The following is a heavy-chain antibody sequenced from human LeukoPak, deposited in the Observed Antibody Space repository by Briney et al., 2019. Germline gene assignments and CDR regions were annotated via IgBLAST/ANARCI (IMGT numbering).Heavy chain of an antibody. CDR1: GFTFSSYG. D-gene: IGHD3-22*01. V-gene: IGHV3-30*02. CDR3: ASYYDSSGYYWGFDY. Sequence: GGSLRLSCAASGFTFSSYGMHWVRQAPGKGLEWVAFIRYDGSNKYYADSVKGRFTISRDNSKNTLYLQMNSLRAEDTAVYYCASYYDSSGYYWGFDYWGQGTLVTVSS. J-gene: IGHJ4*02. CDR2: IRYDGSNK.